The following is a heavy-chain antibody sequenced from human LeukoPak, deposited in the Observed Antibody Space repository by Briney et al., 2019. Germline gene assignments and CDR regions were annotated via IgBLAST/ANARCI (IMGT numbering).Heavy chain of an antibody. J-gene: IGHJ4*02. CDR1: GYSISSGYY. D-gene: IGHD5-12*01. V-gene: IGHV4-38-2*01. Sequence: SETLSLTCAVSGYSISSGYYWGWIRQPPGKGLEWIGSMFHSGSTYYNPSLKSRVTISVDTSKNHFSLKLNSVTAADTAVYYCARSLSRGYSGFRVSPFDYWGQGTLVTVSS. CDR3: ARSLSRGYSGFRVSPFDY. CDR2: MFHSGST.